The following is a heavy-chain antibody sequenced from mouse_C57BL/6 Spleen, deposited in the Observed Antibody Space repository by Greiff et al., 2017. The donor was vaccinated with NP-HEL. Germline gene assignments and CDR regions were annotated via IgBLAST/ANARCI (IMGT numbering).Heavy chain of an antibody. V-gene: IGHV1-85*01. D-gene: IGHD1-1*01. CDR2: IYPRDGST. Sequence: QVQLQQSGPELVKPGASVKLSCKASGYTFTSYDINWVKQRPGQGLEWIGWIYPRDGSTKYNEKFKGKATLTVDTSSSTAYMELHSLTSEDSAVYFCASPLITTRFAYWGQGTLVTVSA. CDR3: ASPLITTRFAY. CDR1: GYTFTSYD. J-gene: IGHJ3*01.